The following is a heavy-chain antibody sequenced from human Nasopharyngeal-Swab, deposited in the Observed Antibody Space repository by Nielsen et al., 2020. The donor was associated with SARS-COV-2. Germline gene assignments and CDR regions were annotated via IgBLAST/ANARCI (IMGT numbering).Heavy chain of an antibody. Sequence: ASVKASCKASGYKFTSYGLSWVRQAPGQGLEWMGWISTYDTNIKYAEKFQGRVAMTTDTSTDTVYLEVKNLRSDDTAVYYCTRGGASRPLFDLWGQGTLITVSS. CDR1: GYKFTSYG. V-gene: IGHV1-18*01. J-gene: IGHJ5*02. D-gene: IGHD2-2*01. CDR3: TRGGASRPLFDL. CDR2: ISTYDTNI.